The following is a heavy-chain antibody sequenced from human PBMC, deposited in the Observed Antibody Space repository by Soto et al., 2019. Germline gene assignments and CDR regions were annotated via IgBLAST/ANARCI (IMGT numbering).Heavy chain of an antibody. CDR3: ATRSRPSSGWWGNYAFDI. V-gene: IGHV3-23*01. J-gene: IGHJ3*02. D-gene: IGHD6-19*01. Sequence: GGSLRLSCAASGFTFSSYAMSWVRQAPGKGLEWVSAISGSGGSTYYADSVKGRFTISRDNSKNTLYLQMNSLRAEDTAVYYCATRSRPSSGWWGNYAFDIWGQGTMVTVSS. CDR2: ISGSGGST. CDR1: GFTFSSYA.